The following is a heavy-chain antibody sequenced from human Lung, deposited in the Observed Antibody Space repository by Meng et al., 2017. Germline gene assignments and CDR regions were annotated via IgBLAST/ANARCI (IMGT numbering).Heavy chain of an antibody. CDR2: INTDTGKP. D-gene: IGHD6-13*01. J-gene: IGHJ5*02. CDR3: ARDRGSSGWSNWFDP. Sequence: QVQLVQPGSELKKPGASVKASCEASGYTFSRYSMHWVRQAPGQGLEWMGWINTDTGKPTYAQGFTGRFVFSLDTSVRTAYLQISSLKAEDTAVYYCARDRGSSGWSNWFDPWGQGTLVTVSS. CDR1: GYTFSRYS. V-gene: IGHV7-4-1*02.